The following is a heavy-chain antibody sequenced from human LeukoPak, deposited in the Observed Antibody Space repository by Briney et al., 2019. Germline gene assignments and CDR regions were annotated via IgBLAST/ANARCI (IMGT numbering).Heavy chain of an antibody. D-gene: IGHD1-26*01. CDR1: GGSFSGYY. V-gene: IGHV4-34*01. Sequence: ASETLSLTCAVYGGSFSGYYWSWIRQPPGKGLEWIGEINHSGSTNYNPSLKSRVTISVDTSKNQFSLKLSSVTAADTAVYYCARGWSIVGAKNIRFHQKYDYWGQGTLVTVSS. CDR3: ARGWSIVGAKNIRFHQKYDY. CDR2: INHSGST. J-gene: IGHJ4*02.